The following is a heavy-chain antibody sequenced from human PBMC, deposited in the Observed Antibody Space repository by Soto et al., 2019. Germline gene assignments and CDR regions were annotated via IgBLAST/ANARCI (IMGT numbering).Heavy chain of an antibody. J-gene: IGHJ3*01. CDR1: GFTFSNYA. CDR2: ISGSGGRT. Sequence: EVQLLESGGGLVQPGGSLRLSCAASGFTFSNYAMSWVRQAPGKGPEWVSCISGSGGRTYYADSVKGRFTISRDNPKNTLYLQMNSLRVEDTAVYYCARSYGSGTWDAFDLWGQGTMVTVSS. CDR3: ARSYGSGTWDAFDL. V-gene: IGHV3-23*01. D-gene: IGHD3-10*01.